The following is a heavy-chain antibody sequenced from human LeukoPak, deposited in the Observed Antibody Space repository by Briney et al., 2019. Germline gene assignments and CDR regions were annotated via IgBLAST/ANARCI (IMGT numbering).Heavy chain of an antibody. CDR1: GFTFSSYS. V-gene: IGHV3-48*04. D-gene: IGHD1/OR15-1a*01. J-gene: IGHJ6*03. Sequence: PGGSLRLSCAASGFTFSSYSMNWVRQAPGKGLEWVSYINSGSSTIYYADSVKGRFTISRDNAKNSLYLQMNSLRAEDTALYYCAKQPYYYYYHYMDVWGKGTTVTVYS. CDR3: AKQPYYYYYHYMDV. CDR2: INSGSSTI.